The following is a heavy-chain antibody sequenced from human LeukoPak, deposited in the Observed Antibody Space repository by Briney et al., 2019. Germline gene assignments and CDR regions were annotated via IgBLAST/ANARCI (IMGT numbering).Heavy chain of an antibody. CDR3: AKETVAEFEFDY. CDR2: INTNTGNP. CDR1: GYNFMSYG. D-gene: IGHD6-19*01. J-gene: IGHJ4*02. V-gene: IGHV7-4-1*02. Sequence: ASVKVSCKASGYNFMSYGMRWVRQAPGQGLEWMGWINTNTGNPTYAQGFTGRFVFSLDISVSTAYLQISSLKAEDTAVYYCAKETVAEFEFDYWGQGTLVTVSS.